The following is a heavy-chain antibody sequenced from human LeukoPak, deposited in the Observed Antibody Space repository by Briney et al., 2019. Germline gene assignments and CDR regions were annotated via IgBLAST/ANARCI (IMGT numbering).Heavy chain of an antibody. CDR3: ASFSPAAMGDAFDI. Sequence: PSQTLSLTCTVSGGSISSGGYYWSWIRQPPGKGLEWIGYIYHSGSTYYNPSLKSRVTISVDRSKNQFSLKLSSVTAADTAVYYCASFSPAAMGDAFDIWGQGTMVTVSS. D-gene: IGHD2-2*01. V-gene: IGHV4-30-2*01. CDR1: GGSISSGGYY. J-gene: IGHJ3*02. CDR2: IYHSGST.